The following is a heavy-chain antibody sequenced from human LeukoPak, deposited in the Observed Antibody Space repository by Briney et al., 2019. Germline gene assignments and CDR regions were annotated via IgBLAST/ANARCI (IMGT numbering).Heavy chain of an antibody. D-gene: IGHD3-10*01. CDR3: AKDWYYYGSGSYPIPNYFDY. J-gene: IGHJ4*02. CDR2: ISGSSSTI. Sequence: GGSLRLSCAASGFTFSSYSMNWVRQAPGKGLEWVSYISGSSSTINYADSVKGRVTISRDSAKNTLYLQMNSLRSEDTAVYNCAKDWYYYGSGSYPIPNYFDYWGQGTLVPVSS. V-gene: IGHV3-48*01. CDR1: GFTFSSYS.